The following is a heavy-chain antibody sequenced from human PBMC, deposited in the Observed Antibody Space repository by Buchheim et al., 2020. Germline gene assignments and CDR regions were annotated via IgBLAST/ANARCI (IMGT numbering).Heavy chain of an antibody. CDR2: INQLGSEK. CDR1: GFTYRNHW. Sequence: EMQVVESGGGLVQPGGSLRLSCAASGFTYRNHWMTWVRQAPGKGLEWVANINQLGSEKYYVDSVKGRLTISRDNSENSLYLQMNSLRAEDTAVHYCAKANGGSAYERHGMDVWGLGTT. V-gene: IGHV3-7*01. CDR3: AKANGGSAYERHGMDV. J-gene: IGHJ6*02. D-gene: IGHD5-12*01.